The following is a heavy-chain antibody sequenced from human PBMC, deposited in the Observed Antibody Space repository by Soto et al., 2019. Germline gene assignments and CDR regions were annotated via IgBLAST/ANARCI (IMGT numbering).Heavy chain of an antibody. J-gene: IGHJ4*02. CDR3: VRDIR. Sequence: EVQLVESGGGLVQPGGSLRLSCAASGFTFNNFWMYWVRQTPEKGLVWVSGINSDGTTTIYADSVKGRFTISRDNAKNTLCVQINILTVEDTAIYYCVRDIRWGQGTLVTVSS. CDR2: INSDGTTT. CDR1: GFTFNNFW. V-gene: IGHV3-74*01.